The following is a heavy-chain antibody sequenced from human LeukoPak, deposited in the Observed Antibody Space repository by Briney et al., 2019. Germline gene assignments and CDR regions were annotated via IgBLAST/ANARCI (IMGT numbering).Heavy chain of an antibody. CDR1: GFTLDDYS. D-gene: IGHD3-16*01. V-gene: IGHV3-9*01. Sequence: GGSLRLSCAASGFTLDDYSMHWVRQAPGKGLECVSGIGWNGGSIGYADSVKGRFTISRDSAKNSLYLEMNSLRPEDTALYYCAKDLGPKRYYFDSWGQGTLVTVSS. CDR3: AKDLGPKRYYFDS. J-gene: IGHJ4*02. CDR2: IGWNGGSI.